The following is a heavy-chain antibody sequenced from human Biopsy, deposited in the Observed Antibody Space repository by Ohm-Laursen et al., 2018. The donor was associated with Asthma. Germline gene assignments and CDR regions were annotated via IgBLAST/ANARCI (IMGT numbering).Heavy chain of an antibody. CDR3: ARKAGSCISRTCYSLDF. V-gene: IGHV1-69*13. CDR2: FKAVFSIT. CDR1: GGTFNTYV. D-gene: IGHD2-2*01. Sequence: SVKVSCKSLGGTFNTYVIGWVRQAPGQGLEWMGGFKAVFSITTYPQKFQDRVTITADDSTSTVYMELSSLRSEDTAVYYCARKAGSCISRTCYSLDFWGQGTLVTVSS. J-gene: IGHJ4*02.